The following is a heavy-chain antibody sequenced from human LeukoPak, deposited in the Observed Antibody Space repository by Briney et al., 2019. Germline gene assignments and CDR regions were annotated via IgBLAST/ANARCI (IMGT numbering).Heavy chain of an antibody. Sequence: SETLSLTCTVSGGSISSSSYYWGWIRQPPGKGLEWIGSIYYSGSTYYNPSLRSRITMSVDTSKNQFSLRLSSVTAADTAVYYCARENYYDSCGYVYWGQGTLVTASS. CDR3: ARENYYDSCGYVY. CDR1: GGSISSSSYY. CDR2: IYYSGST. V-gene: IGHV4-39*07. D-gene: IGHD3-22*01. J-gene: IGHJ4*02.